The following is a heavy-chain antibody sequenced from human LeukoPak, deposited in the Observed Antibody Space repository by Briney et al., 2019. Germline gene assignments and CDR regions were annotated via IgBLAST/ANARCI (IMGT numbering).Heavy chain of an antibody. CDR2: IGTAGDT. CDR1: GFTFSSYD. Sequence: PGGSLRLSCAASGFTFSSYDMHWVRQATGKGLEWVSAIGTAGDTYYPGSVKGRFTISRENAKNSLYLQMNSLRAGDTAVYYCARGGATVTHDWYFGLWGRGTLVTVSS. D-gene: IGHD4-17*01. V-gene: IGHV3-13*01. J-gene: IGHJ2*01. CDR3: ARGGATVTHDWYFGL.